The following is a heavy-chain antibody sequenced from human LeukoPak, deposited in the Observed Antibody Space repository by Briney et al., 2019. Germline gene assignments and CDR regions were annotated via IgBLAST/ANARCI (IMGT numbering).Heavy chain of an antibody. CDR1: GYTFTGYY. V-gene: IGHV1-2*02. D-gene: IGHD6-19*01. Sequence: ASVKVSCKASGYTFTGYYMHWVRQAPGQGLEWMGWINPNSGGTNYAQKFQGRVTMTRDTSISTAYMELSTLRSEDTAVHYCARMGYSSDSYFDYWGQGTLVAVSS. CDR2: INPNSGGT. CDR3: ARMGYSSDSYFDY. J-gene: IGHJ4*02.